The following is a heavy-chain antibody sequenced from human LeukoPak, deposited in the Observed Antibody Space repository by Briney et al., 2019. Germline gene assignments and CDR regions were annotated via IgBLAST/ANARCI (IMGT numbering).Heavy chain of an antibody. J-gene: IGHJ4*02. Sequence: PGGSRRLSCAASGFSVSRSFLSWVRLAPGKGLEWVSVICSGGDTYYADSLKGRFTISRDNSKNTLYRQISTLRVEDTAVYYCARRGNPGTYFDYWGQGTLVAVSS. V-gene: IGHV3-66*04. CDR1: GFSVSRSF. CDR3: ARRGNPGTYFDY. CDR2: ICSGGDT. D-gene: IGHD6-13*01.